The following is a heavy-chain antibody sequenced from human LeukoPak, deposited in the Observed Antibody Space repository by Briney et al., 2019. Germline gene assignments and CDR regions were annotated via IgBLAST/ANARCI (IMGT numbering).Heavy chain of an antibody. D-gene: IGHD5-24*01. CDR1: RFXFSEFA. J-gene: IGHJ5*02. V-gene: IGHV3-23*01. Sequence: PGGSLRLSCAASRFXFSEFAMSWVRQAPGKGLEWVSTIGGTGVDTFYADSVKGRFTISRDNSKNTLYLQMNSLRAEDTAVYYCARASDPWLQLTWGQGTLVTVSS. CDR3: ARASDPWLQLT. CDR2: IGGTGVDT.